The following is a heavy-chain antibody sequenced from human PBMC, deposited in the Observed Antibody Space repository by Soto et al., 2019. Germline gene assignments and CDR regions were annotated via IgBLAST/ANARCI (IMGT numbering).Heavy chain of an antibody. CDR1: GGSFSGYQ. D-gene: IGHD1-1*01. V-gene: IGHV4-34*01. Sequence: PSETLSLTCGVYGGSFSGYQWNWIRQSPGQGLEWIGEINHSGTTKYNPSLESRINLSVHTSKKQFSLKMFSVTAAATATYYCARGWRFDHWGKGTQVTLSS. J-gene: IGHJ5*02. CDR3: ARGWRFDH. CDR2: INHSGTT.